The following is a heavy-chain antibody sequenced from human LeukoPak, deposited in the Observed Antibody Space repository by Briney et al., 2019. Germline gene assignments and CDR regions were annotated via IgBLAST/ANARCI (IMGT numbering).Heavy chain of an antibody. D-gene: IGHD3-10*01. V-gene: IGHV3-21*01. CDR3: ARAKVHYYGSGSYYNLFDY. J-gene: IGHJ4*02. CDR2: ISSSSSYI. CDR1: GFTFSSYS. Sequence: GGSLRLSCAASGFTFSSYSMNWVRQAPGKGLEWVSSISSSSSYIYYADSVKGRFTISRDNAKNPLYLQMNSLRAEDTAVYYCARAKVHYYGSGSYYNLFDYWGQGTLVTVSS.